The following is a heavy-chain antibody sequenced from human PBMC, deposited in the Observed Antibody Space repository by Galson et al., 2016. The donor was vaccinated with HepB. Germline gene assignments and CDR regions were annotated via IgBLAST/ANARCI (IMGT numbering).Heavy chain of an antibody. CDR2: VWYDEINK. CDR1: GFTFNSYG. D-gene: IGHD2-15*01. V-gene: IGHV3-30*02. CDR3: AKDGLRYCSGGNCYSLFDD. J-gene: IGHJ4*02. Sequence: SLRLSCAASGFTFNSYGMHWVRQAPGKGLEWVALVWYDEINKFYRDSVKGRFTISRDNSKNTLYLQMSGLRPDDTAVYYRAKDGLRYCSGGNCYSLFDDWGQGTLVTVSS.